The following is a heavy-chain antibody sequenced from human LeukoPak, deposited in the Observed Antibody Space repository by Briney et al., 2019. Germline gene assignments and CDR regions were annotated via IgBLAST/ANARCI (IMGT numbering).Heavy chain of an antibody. CDR2: IIPIFGTA. Sequence: GASVTVSCKASGGTFSSYAISWVRQAPGQGLEWMGGIIPIFGTANYAQKFQGRVTITADESTSTAYMELSSLRSEDTAVYYCASARVFVLKQWPTYYFDYWGQGTLVTVSS. CDR3: ASARVFVLKQWPTYYFDY. D-gene: IGHD6-19*01. J-gene: IGHJ4*02. CDR1: GGTFSSYA. V-gene: IGHV1-69*13.